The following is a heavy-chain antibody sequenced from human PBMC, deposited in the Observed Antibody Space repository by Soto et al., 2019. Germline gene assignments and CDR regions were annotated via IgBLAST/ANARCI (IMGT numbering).Heavy chain of an antibody. J-gene: IGHJ2*01. CDR3: AQTLGSAVAGPGRFDL. D-gene: IGHD6-19*01. CDR1: GGTFSRYA. CDR2: ITPMFGTA. Sequence: QVQLVQSGAEVKKPGSSVKVSCKASGGTFSRYAISWVRQAPGQGLEWMGGITPMFGTANYAQKFQGRVTNSADESTSTVHMELRRLRSEDTAVHYCAQTLGSAVAGPGRFDLWGRGTLVIVSS. V-gene: IGHV1-69*12.